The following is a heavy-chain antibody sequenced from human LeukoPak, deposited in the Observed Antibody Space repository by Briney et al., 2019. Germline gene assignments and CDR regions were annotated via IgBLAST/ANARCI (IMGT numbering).Heavy chain of an antibody. J-gene: IGHJ4*02. CDR3: ARRVYHYDSSGYPFDY. V-gene: IGHV4-34*01. Sequence: SETLSLTCAVYGGSFSGYYWSWIRQPPGKGLEWIGSIYYSGSTYYNPSLKSRVTISVDTSKNQFSLKLSSVTAADTAVYYCARRVYHYDSSGYPFDYWGQGTLATVSS. CDR2: IYYSGST. CDR1: GGSFSGYY. D-gene: IGHD3-22*01.